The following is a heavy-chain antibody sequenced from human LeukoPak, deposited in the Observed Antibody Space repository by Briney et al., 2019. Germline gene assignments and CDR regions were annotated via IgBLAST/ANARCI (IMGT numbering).Heavy chain of an antibody. CDR2: IYYSGST. J-gene: IGHJ4*02. V-gene: IGHV4-59*01. D-gene: IGHD4-17*01. CDR1: GGSISSYY. Sequence: SETLSLTCTVPGGSISSYYWSWIRQPPGKGLEWIGYIYYSGSTNYNPSLKSRVTISVDTSKNQFSLKLSSVTAADTAVYYCARDNGLSFDYWGQGTLVTVSS. CDR3: ARDNGLSFDY.